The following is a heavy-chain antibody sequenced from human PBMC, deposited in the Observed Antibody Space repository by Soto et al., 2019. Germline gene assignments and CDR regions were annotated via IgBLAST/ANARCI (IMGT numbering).Heavy chain of an antibody. CDR1: GFSFSSAW. Sequence: GGSLRLSCAVSGFSFSSAWITWIRQAPWKGLERVAIMNEDGSERYYVDSVKGRFTISRENAKNALFLQMNSLRVEDTAVYFCARDRAYSRFDYWGQRSLVAVSS. CDR3: ARDRAYSRFDY. CDR2: MNEDGSER. J-gene: IGHJ4*02. V-gene: IGHV3-7*03. D-gene: IGHD4-4*01.